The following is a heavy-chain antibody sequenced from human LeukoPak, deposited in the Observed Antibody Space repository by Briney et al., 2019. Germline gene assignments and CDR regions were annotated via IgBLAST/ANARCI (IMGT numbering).Heavy chain of an antibody. V-gene: IGHV4-30-4*08. CDR2: TYYSGST. CDR3: ARIVGAGDAFDI. Sequence: ASQTLSLTCTVSGGSISSGDYYWSWIRQPPGKGLEWIGYTYYSGSTYYNPSLKSRVTISVDTSKNQFSLKLSSVTAADTAVYYCARIVGAGDAFDIWGQGTMVTVSS. J-gene: IGHJ3*02. D-gene: IGHD1-26*01. CDR1: GGSISSGDYY.